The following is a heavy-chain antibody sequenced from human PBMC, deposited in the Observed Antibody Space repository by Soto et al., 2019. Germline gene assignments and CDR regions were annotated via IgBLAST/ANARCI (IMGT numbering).Heavy chain of an antibody. V-gene: IGHV4-31*03. J-gene: IGHJ4*02. Sequence: SETLSLTCTVSGGSVSSGGYYWSWIRQHPGKGLEWIGYIYYSGSTYYNPSLKSRVTISVDTSKNQFSLKLSSVTAADTAVYYCARGASIAVAGGYYFDYWGPGTLVTVSS. D-gene: IGHD6-19*01. CDR2: IYYSGST. CDR1: GGSVSSGGYY. CDR3: ARGASIAVAGGYYFDY.